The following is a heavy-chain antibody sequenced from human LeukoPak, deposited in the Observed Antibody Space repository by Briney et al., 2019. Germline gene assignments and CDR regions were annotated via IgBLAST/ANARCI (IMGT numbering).Heavy chain of an antibody. CDR3: ARGPSGYHNT. V-gene: IGHV3-21*01. Sequence: GGSLRLSCAASRFTFSSYSMNWVRQAPGKGLEWVSSISSSSSYIYYADSVKGRFTISRDNAKNSLYLQMNSLRAEDTAVYYCARGPSGYHNTGGQGALVTVSS. D-gene: IGHD5-12*01. CDR1: RFTFSSYS. J-gene: IGHJ4*02. CDR2: ISSSSSYI.